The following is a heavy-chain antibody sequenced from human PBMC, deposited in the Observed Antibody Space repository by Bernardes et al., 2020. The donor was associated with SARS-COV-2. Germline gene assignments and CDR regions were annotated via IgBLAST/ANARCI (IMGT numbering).Heavy chain of an antibody. V-gene: IGHV4-59*11. CDR1: PGPLSSPY. D-gene: IGHD3-3*01. J-gene: IGHJ5*02. Sequence: SEPLSLTSTAYPGPLSSPYWRWLPHPPGQRLEWSGYTYYSGSTNYNPSLKSRVTISVDTSKNQFSLKLSSVTAADTAVYYCARGRSITIFGVVTPQSQFDPCCHATLFTVSS. CDR2: TYYSGST. CDR3: ARGRSITIFGVVTPQSQFDP.